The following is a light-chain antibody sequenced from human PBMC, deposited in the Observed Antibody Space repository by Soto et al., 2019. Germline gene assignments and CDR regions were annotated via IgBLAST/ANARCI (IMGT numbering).Light chain of an antibody. V-gene: IGKV3-20*01. CDR3: QQYGSAPEV. CDR1: QSVRNNY. CDR2: AAS. J-gene: IGKJ1*01. Sequence: EIVLTQSPGTLSLSPGERATLSCRASQSVRNNYVAWYQQKPGQAPRLLIYAASSRATGIPDRISGSGSGKDFTLTISRLEPEDFAVYYCQQYGSAPEVFGQGTKVEL.